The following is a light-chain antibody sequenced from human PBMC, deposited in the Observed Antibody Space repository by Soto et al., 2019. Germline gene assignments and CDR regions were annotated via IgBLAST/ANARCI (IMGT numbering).Light chain of an antibody. CDR1: SSDVGGYKY. J-gene: IGLJ2*01. Sequence: QSALTQPASVSGSPGQSITISCTGSSSDVGGYKYVSWYQQHPGKAPKLLIYEVTYRPSGVSDRFSGSKSDNTASLTISGLQAEDEADYYCSSYTSSSSSHVVFGGGTKVTVL. V-gene: IGLV2-14*01. CDR2: EVT. CDR3: SSYTSSSSSHVV.